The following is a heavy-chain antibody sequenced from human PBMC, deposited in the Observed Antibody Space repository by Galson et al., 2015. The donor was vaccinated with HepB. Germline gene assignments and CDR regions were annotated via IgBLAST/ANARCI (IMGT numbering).Heavy chain of an antibody. D-gene: IGHD3/OR15-3a*01. CDR3: AKWDWMDYFDH. Sequence: SLRLSCAASGFNFSSDVMSWVRQAPGKGLEWVSTISDSGITTYYADSVQGRFTISRDNSKNTLYLQMNSLRAEDTAVYYCAKWDWMDYFDHWGQGTLVTVSS. CDR1: GFNFSSDV. J-gene: IGHJ4*02. V-gene: IGHV3-23*01. CDR2: ISDSGITT.